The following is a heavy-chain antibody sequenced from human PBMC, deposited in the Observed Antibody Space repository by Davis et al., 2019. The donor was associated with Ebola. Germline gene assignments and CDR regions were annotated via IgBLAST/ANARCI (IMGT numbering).Heavy chain of an antibody. J-gene: IGHJ5*02. CDR2: IKSKTDGGTT. V-gene: IGHV3-15*01. D-gene: IGHD3-10*01. CDR3: TTDWAYGSGRLDP. CDR1: GFTFSNAW. Sequence: GESLKISCAASGFTFSNAWMSWVRQAPGKGLEWVGRIKSKTDGGTTDYASPVKGRFTISRDDSKNTLYLQMKSLKTEDTAVYYCTTDWAYGSGRLDPWGQGTLVTVSS.